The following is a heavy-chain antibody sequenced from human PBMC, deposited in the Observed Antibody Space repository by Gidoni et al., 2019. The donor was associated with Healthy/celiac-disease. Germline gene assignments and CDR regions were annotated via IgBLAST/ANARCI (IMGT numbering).Heavy chain of an antibody. CDR3: ARGGVWFGELSDAFDI. J-gene: IGHJ3*02. V-gene: IGHV1-69*06. CDR1: GGTFSSYA. D-gene: IGHD3-10*01. CDR2: IIPIFGTA. Sequence: QVQLVQSGAEVKKPGSSVKVSCKASGGTFSSYAISWVRQAPGQGLEWMGGIIPIFGTANYAQKFQGRVTITADKSTSTAYMELSSLRSEDTAVYYCARGGVWFGELSDAFDIWGQGTMVTVSS.